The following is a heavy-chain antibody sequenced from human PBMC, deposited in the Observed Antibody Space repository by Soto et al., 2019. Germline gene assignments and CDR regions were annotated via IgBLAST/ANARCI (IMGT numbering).Heavy chain of an antibody. V-gene: IGHV4-39*01. J-gene: IGHJ6*02. CDR3: AISLISVFTIFGVVISGMDF. CDR1: GGSISSSSYY. Sequence: SETLSLTCTVSGGSISSSSYYWGWIRQPPGKGLEWIGSIYYSGSTYYNPSLKSRVTISVDTSKNHFSLKLSSVTAADTAVYYFAISLISVFTIFGVVISGMDFWGQGTTVTVSS. D-gene: IGHD3-3*01. CDR2: IYYSGST.